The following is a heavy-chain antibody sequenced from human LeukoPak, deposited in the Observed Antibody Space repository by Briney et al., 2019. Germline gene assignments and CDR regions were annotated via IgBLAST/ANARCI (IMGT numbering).Heavy chain of an antibody. D-gene: IGHD6-13*01. CDR1: GYTFTGYY. J-gene: IGHJ3*02. Sequence: ASVKVSCKASGYTFTGYYMHWVRQAPGQGLEWMGWINPNSGGTNYAQKLQGRVTMTTDTSTSTAYMELRSLRSDDTAAYYCARDRMGSSWSLDAFDIWGQGTMVTVSS. V-gene: IGHV1-2*02. CDR2: INPNSGGT. CDR3: ARDRMGSSWSLDAFDI.